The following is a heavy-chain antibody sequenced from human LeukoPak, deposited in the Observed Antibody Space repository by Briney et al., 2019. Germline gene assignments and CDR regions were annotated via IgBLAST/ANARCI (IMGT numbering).Heavy chain of an antibody. CDR3: ARVGHRELPNFDY. J-gene: IGHJ4*02. D-gene: IGHD1-26*01. CDR1: GGSISSSNW. CDR2: IYHSGST. Sequence: PSETLSLTCAVSGGSISSSNWWSWVRQPPGKGLEWIGEIYHSGSTNYNPSLKSRVTISVDTSKNQFSLKLSSVTAADTAVYYCARVGHRELPNFDYWGQGTLVTVSS. V-gene: IGHV4-4*02.